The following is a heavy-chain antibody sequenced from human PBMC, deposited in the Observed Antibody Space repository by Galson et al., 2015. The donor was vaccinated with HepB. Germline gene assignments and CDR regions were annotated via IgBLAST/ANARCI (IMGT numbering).Heavy chain of an antibody. D-gene: IGHD2-2*01. CDR3: ARAYCSSTTCYMGFDY. J-gene: IGHJ4*02. CDR2: IYPGDSDT. Sequence: QSGAEVKKPGESLKISCKGSGYSFTRYWIGWVRQMPGKGLEWMGIIYPGDSDTRYSPSFQGQVTISADKSISTAYLQWNSLKASDTAMYYCARAYCSSTTCYMGFDYWGQGSLVTVSS. CDR1: GYSFTRYW. V-gene: IGHV5-51*01.